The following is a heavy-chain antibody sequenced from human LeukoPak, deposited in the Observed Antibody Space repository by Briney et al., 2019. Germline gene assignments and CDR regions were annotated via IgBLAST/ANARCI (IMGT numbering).Heavy chain of an antibody. CDR3: ARDPRVGATTFDY. CDR2: INHSGST. J-gene: IGHJ4*02. V-gene: IGHV4-34*01. D-gene: IGHD1-26*01. CDR1: GGSFSGYY. Sequence: SETLSLTCAVYGGSFSGYYWSWIRQPPGKGLEWIGEINHSGSTNYNPSLKSRVTISVDTSKNQFSLKLSSVTAADTAVYYCARDPRVGATTFDYWGQGTLVTVSS.